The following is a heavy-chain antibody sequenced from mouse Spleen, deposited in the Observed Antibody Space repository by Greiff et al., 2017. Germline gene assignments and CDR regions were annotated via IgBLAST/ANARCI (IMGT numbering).Heavy chain of an antibody. V-gene: IGHV1-55*01. Sequence: QVQLQQPGAELVKPGASVKMSCKASGYTFTSYWITWVKQRPGQGLEWIGDIYPGSGSTNFNEKFKSKATLTVDTSSSTAYMQLSSLTSEDSAVYYCARMITTGWYFDVWGAGTTVTVSS. CDR3: ARMITTGWYFDV. J-gene: IGHJ1*01. CDR2: IYPGSGST. D-gene: IGHD2-4*01. CDR1: GYTFTSYW.